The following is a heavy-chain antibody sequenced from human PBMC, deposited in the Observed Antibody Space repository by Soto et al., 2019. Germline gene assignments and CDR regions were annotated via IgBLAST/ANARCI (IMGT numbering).Heavy chain of an antibody. CDR1: GFTFSSYG. V-gene: IGHV3-30*03. Sequence: GGSLRLSCAASGFTFSSYGMHWVRQAPGKGLEWVAVISYDGSNKYYADSVKGRFTISRDTSKNQFSLKLSSVTAADTAVYYCAREIYDILTGYPTYYFDYWGQGTLVTVSS. D-gene: IGHD3-9*01. CDR2: ISYDGSNK. J-gene: IGHJ4*02. CDR3: AREIYDILTGYPTYYFDY.